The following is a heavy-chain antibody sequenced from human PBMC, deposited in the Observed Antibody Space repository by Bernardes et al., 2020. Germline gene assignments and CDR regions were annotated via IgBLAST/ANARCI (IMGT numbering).Heavy chain of an antibody. CDR3: AKVRHDYGDY. CDR1: GFTFSSYG. V-gene: IGHV3-30*18. J-gene: IGHJ4*02. Sequence: VWSLILSCAASGFTFSSYGMHWVRQAPGKGLEWVAVISYDGSNKYYADSVKGRFTISRDNSKNTLYLQMNSLRAEDTAVYYCAKVRHDYGDYWGQGTLVTVSS. CDR2: ISYDGSNK.